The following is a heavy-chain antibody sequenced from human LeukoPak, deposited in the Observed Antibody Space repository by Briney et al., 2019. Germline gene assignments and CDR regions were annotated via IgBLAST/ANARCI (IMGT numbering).Heavy chain of an antibody. V-gene: IGHV4-39*01. CDR2: VNYGGPT. D-gene: IGHD1-26*01. CDR3: GRHDSRTYYRFDY. CDR1: GGXISSSSYY. Sequence: SETLSLTCTVSGGXISSSSYYWNWIRQPPGKGLEWIGSVNYGGPTYYNPSLKSRVTISVDTSRNQFSLKLSSVTAADTSVYYCGRHDSRTYYRFDYWGQGSLVTVSS. J-gene: IGHJ4*02.